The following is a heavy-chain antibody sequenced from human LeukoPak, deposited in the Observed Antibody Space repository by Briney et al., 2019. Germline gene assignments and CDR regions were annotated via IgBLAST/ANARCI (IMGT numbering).Heavy chain of an antibody. CDR3: ASYPSSSNY. CDR1: GFTVSNNF. Sequence: GGSLRLSCAVSGFTVSNNFMSWVRQAPGRGLEYVSIIYSGGSTYYADSVKGRFTISRDTSKNTVYLQMNSLRAEDTAVYYCASYPSSSNYWGQGTLVTVSS. V-gene: IGHV3-53*01. J-gene: IGHJ4*02. CDR2: IYSGGST.